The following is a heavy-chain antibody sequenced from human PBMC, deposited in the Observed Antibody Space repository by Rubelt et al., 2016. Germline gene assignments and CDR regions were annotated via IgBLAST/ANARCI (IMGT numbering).Heavy chain of an antibody. V-gene: IGHV3-48*04. D-gene: IGHD5-24*01. CDR2: INSGSNAI. CDR1: GFTFSKAW. Sequence: RGSLRLSCEASGFTFSKAWLSWVRQAPGKGLEWVSYINSGSNAIFYADSVRGRFTISRDNAKNSLFLQMNNLGAEDTAVYYCARPAVETDSDVFDYWGQGTLVTVSS. J-gene: IGHJ4*02. CDR3: ARPAVETDSDVFDY.